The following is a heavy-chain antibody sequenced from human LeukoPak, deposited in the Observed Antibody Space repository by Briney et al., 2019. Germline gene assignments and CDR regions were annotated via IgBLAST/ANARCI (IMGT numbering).Heavy chain of an antibody. J-gene: IGHJ6*02. CDR3: SRGPIQLWIHNGIDV. V-gene: IGHV3-49*04. CDR2: IRSKAYGGTT. CDR1: GFTFGDHA. D-gene: IGHD5-18*01. Sequence: GGSLRLSCRAYGFTFGDHAMSWVRQAPEKGLEWVGFIRSKAYGGTTEYAASVKGRFTISRDDSISVAYLHMNSLITDDTASYYCSRGPIQLWIHNGIDVWGQGTSVTVSS.